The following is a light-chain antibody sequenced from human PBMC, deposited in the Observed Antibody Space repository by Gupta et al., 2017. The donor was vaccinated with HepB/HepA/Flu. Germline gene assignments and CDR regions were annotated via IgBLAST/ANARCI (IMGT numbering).Light chain of an antibody. CDR1: QDVRNW. Sequence: DIXMTQSXSSVSAXVGDRVTITCRANQDVRNWLAWYQQKPGRAPKLLIYAASTLHNGVPSRFSGSGSGTDFTLTISSLQPEDFAIYYCQQANSFPYTFGPGTRLEIK. CDR3: QQANSFPYT. J-gene: IGKJ2*01. V-gene: IGKV1-12*01. CDR2: AAS.